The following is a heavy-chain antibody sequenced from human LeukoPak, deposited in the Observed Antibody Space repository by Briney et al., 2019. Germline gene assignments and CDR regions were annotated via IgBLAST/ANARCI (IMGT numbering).Heavy chain of an antibody. D-gene: IGHD3-3*01. V-gene: IGHV1-24*01. J-gene: IGHJ6*03. CDR2: FDPEDGET. CDR1: GYTLTELS. Sequence: ASVKVSCKVSGYTLTELSMHWVRQAPGKGLEWMGGFDPEDGETIYAQKFQGRVTMTEDTSTSTAYMELRSLRSDDTAVYYCARDFLRITIFGVVIPKKPHMDVWGKGTTVTVSS. CDR3: ARDFLRITIFGVVIPKKPHMDV.